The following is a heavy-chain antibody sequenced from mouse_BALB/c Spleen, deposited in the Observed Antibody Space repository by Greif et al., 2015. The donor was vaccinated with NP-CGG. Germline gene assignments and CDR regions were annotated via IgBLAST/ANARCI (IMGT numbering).Heavy chain of an antibody. CDR1: GYTFTSYW. CDR3: ARGYYDYDWFAY. Sequence: QVQLQQSGAELVKPGASVKLSCKASGYTFTSYWMHWVKQRPGQGLEWIGEINPSNGRTNYNEKFKGKATLTVDKSSSTAYMQLSSLTSEDSAVYYCARGYYDYDWFAYWGQGTLVTVSA. CDR2: INPSNGRT. J-gene: IGHJ3*01. V-gene: IGHV1S81*02. D-gene: IGHD2-4*01.